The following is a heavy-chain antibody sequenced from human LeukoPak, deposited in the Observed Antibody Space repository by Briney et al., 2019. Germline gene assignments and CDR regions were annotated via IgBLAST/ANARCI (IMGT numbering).Heavy chain of an antibody. CDR3: ARVVYGDYGIDY. J-gene: IGHJ4*02. D-gene: IGHD4-17*01. V-gene: IGHV4-59*01. CDR1: GGSISSYY. CDR2: IYYSGST. Sequence: ASETLSLTCTVSGGSISSYYWSWIRQPPGKGLDWIGYIYYSGSTNYNPSLKSRVTISVDTSKNQFSLKLSSVTAADTAVYYCARVVYGDYGIDYWGQGTLVTVSS.